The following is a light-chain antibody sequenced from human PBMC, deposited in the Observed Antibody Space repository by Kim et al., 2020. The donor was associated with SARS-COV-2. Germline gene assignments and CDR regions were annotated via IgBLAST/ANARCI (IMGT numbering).Light chain of an antibody. CDR3: NSRDSSGVV. Sequence: SSELTQDPAVSVALGQTVKITCRGDSLSNYYASWYQQKPGQAPILVFYGKNNRPSGIPHRFSGSSSRDTATLTITGTQAEDEADYYCNSRDSSGVVFGGGTKVTVL. V-gene: IGLV3-19*01. CDR1: SLSNYY. CDR2: GKN. J-gene: IGLJ2*01.